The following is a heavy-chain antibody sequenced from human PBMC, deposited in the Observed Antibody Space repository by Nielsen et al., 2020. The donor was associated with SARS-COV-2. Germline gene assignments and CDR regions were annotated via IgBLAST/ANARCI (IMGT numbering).Heavy chain of an antibody. CDR1: GFTFRSYA. V-gene: IGHV3-30*02. J-gene: IGHJ6*03. CDR2: IWYDGSNK. D-gene: IGHD3-3*01. CDR3: AKDLADSWSDDYSAYYNMDV. Sequence: GESLKISCAASGFTFRSYAMHWVRQAPGKGLEWVAFIWYDGSNKYYADSVRGRFTISRDNSKNTLYLQMNSLRGEDTAVYYCAKDLADSWSDDYSAYYNMDVWGKGTTVTVSS.